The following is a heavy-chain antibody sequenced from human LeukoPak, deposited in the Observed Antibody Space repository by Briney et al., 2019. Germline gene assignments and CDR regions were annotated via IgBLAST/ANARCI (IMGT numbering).Heavy chain of an antibody. CDR2: INANNGET. CDR1: GYSFTTFS. Sequence: ASVKVSCKTSGYSFTTFSIAWVRQAPGQGLEWMGWINANNGETHYAQKFHDRVTMTTDTSTNTAYMELRGLKSDDSAMYYCSRDSTSGAVVGFNYWGQGTLVTVSS. V-gene: IGHV1-18*01. D-gene: IGHD3-16*01. CDR3: SRDSTSGAVVGFNY. J-gene: IGHJ4*02.